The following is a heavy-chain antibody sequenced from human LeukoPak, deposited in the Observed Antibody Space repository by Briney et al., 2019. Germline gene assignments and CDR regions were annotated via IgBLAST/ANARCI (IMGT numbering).Heavy chain of an antibody. J-gene: IGHJ4*02. Sequence: SESLSLTCTVSGGSISSYCWSSIRQPPGKGLEWIGYIYYSGSTNYNPSLKSRVTISVDTSKNQFALKLSSVTAADTAVYYCATGIAAAGTDYWGQGTLVTVSS. CDR1: GGSISSYC. V-gene: IGHV4-59*01. CDR3: ATGIAAAGTDY. CDR2: IYYSGST. D-gene: IGHD6-13*01.